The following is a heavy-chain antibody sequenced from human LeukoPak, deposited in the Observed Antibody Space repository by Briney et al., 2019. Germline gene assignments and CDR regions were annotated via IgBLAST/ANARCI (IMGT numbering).Heavy chain of an antibody. J-gene: IGHJ4*02. V-gene: IGHV4-39*01. CDR1: GGSISSDSHY. CDR3: VRQSGYENWLQFFFDY. CDR2: VYYSGPN. D-gene: IGHD5-24*01. Sequence: SETLSLTCTVSGGSISSDSHYWGWIRQPPGRGLEWIGSVYYSGPNYDNPSLQSRVAVSVDTSKNQFSLKMSSVTAADTAVYYCVRQSGYENWLQFFFDYWSRGTLVTVSS.